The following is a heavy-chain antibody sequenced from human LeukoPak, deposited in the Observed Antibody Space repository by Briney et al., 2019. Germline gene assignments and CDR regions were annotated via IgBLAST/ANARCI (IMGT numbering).Heavy chain of an antibody. V-gene: IGHV4-61*02. CDR1: GGSISSGSYY. CDR3: ARESWFGELGRDYYYYYMDV. CDR2: IYTSGST. Sequence: SETLSLTCTVSGGSISSGSYYWSWIRQPAGKGLEWIGRIYTSGSTNYNPSLKSRVTISVDTSKNQFSLKLSSVTAADTAVYYCARESWFGELGRDYYYYYMDVWGKGTTVTISS. D-gene: IGHD3-10*01. J-gene: IGHJ6*03.